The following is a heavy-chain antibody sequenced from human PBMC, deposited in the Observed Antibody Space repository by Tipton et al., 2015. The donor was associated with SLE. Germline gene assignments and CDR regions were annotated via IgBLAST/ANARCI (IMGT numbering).Heavy chain of an antibody. Sequence: SGFTFSNSGMHWVRQAPGKGLEWVALIWYDGSHKYYADSVKGRFTISRDNSKNTLYLQMNSLRAEDTAVYYCARADYISSSAWYFDHWGRGTLVTVSS. D-gene: IGHD3-3*02. V-gene: IGHV3-33*01. CDR1: GFTFSNSG. J-gene: IGHJ2*01. CDR2: IWYDGSHK. CDR3: ARADYISSSAWYFDH.